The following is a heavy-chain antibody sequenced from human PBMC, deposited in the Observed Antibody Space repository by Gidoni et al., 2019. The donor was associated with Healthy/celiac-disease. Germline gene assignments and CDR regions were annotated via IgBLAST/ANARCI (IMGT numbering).Heavy chain of an antibody. CDR1: GGTFSSYA. Sequence: QVQLVQSGAEVKKPGSSVKVSCKASGGTFSSYAISWVRQAPGQGLEGMGGIIPIFCTANYAQNFQGRATITADESTSTAYMELSSLRSEDTAVYYCARAFVRADNWFDPWGQGTLVTVSS. J-gene: IGHJ5*02. D-gene: IGHD2-21*01. V-gene: IGHV1-69*01. CDR3: ARAFVRADNWFDP. CDR2: IIPIFCTA.